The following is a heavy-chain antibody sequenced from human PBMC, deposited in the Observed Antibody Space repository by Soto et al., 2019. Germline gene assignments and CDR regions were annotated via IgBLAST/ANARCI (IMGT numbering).Heavy chain of an antibody. D-gene: IGHD2-21*01. CDR3: ARVPGYSIGDL. Sequence: QVQLVQSGAEVKKPGASVKVSCKASGYTFTSYAMHWVRQAPGQRLEWMGWINAGNGNTKYSQKFQGRVTITRDTSASTSYMERSSLRYEDTAVYYCARVPGYSIGDLWGRGTLVTVSS. CDR1: GYTFTSYA. J-gene: IGHJ2*01. V-gene: IGHV1-3*01. CDR2: INAGNGNT.